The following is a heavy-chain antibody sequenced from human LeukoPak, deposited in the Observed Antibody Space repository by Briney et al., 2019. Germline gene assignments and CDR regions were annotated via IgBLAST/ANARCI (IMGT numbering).Heavy chain of an antibody. D-gene: IGHD3-22*01. V-gene: IGHV4-39*01. J-gene: IGHJ4*02. CDR1: GGSFSGYY. CDR3: ARSYQTYYYDSSGYYPFDY. Sequence: SETLSLTCAVYGGSFSGYYWGWIRQPPGKGLEWIGSIYYSGSTYYNPSLKSRVTISVDTSKNQFSLKLSSVTAADTAVYYCARSYQTYYYDSSGYYPFDYWGQGTLVTVSS. CDR2: IYYSGST.